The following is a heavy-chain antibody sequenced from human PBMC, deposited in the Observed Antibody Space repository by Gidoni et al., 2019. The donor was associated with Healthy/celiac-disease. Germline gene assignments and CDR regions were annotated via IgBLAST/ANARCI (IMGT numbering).Heavy chain of an antibody. V-gene: IGHV3-33*01. CDR1: GFTFSSYG. Sequence: QVQLVESGGGVVQPGRSLRLSCAASGFTFSSYGMHWVRQAPGKGLEWVAVIWYDGSNKYYADSVKGRFTISRDNSKNTLYLQMNSLRAEDTAVYYCARAGGYCSSTSCYNTYYFDYWGQGTLVTVSS. CDR3: ARAGGYCSSTSCYNTYYFDY. D-gene: IGHD2-2*02. J-gene: IGHJ4*02. CDR2: IWYDGSNK.